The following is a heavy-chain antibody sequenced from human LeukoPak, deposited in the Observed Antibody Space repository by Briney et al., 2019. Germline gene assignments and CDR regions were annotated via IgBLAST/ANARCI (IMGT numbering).Heavy chain of an antibody. CDR3: ARDEEGAGSFDY. Sequence: SQTLSLTCTVSGGSISSGGYYWSWIRQHPGKGLEWIGYIYYSGSTYYNPSLKSRVTISVDTSKNQFSLKLSSATAADTAVYYCARDEEGAGSFDYWGQGTLVTVSS. V-gene: IGHV4-31*03. CDR1: GGSISSGGYY. J-gene: IGHJ4*02. D-gene: IGHD6-19*01. CDR2: IYYSGST.